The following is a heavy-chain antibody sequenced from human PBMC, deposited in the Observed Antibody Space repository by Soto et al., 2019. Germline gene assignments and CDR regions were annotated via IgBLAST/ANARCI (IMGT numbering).Heavy chain of an antibody. CDR3: ARDFFDGMDV. D-gene: IGHD3-3*01. Sequence: GGSLRLSCAASGFTFSSYAMHWVRQAPGKGLEWVAVISYDGSNKYYADSVKGRFTISRDNSKNTLYLQMNSLRAEDTAVYYCARDFFDGMDVWGQGTTVTVSS. J-gene: IGHJ6*02. CDR1: GFTFSSYA. CDR2: ISYDGSNK. V-gene: IGHV3-30-3*01.